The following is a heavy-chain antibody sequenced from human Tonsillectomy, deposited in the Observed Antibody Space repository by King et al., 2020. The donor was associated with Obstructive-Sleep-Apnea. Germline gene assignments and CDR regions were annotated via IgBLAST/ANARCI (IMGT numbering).Heavy chain of an antibody. CDR1: GFSFSSYA. J-gene: IGHJ6*02. CDR3: ARRRVRGATYYYGMDV. D-gene: IGHD3-10*01. CDR2: ISYDGSNK. Sequence: VQLVESGGGVVQPGRSLRLSCAVSGFSFSSYAMHWVRQAPGKGLEWVAVISYDGSNKHYADSVKGRFTISRDNSKNTLYLQMNSLRAEDTAVYYCARRRVRGATYYYGMDVWGQGTTLTVSS. V-gene: IGHV3-30-3*01.